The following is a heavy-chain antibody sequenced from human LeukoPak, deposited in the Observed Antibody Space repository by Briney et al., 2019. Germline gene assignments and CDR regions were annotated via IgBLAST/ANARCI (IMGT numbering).Heavy chain of an antibody. Sequence: SETLSLTCALYGGSFSGSYWNWMRQPPGKGLEWIGEINHSGSTKYNPSLKSRAIISVDTSKKQFSLKLSSVTAADTAVYYCARGGIPPYLTPFDSWGQGTLITVSS. CDR1: GGSFSGSY. CDR2: INHSGST. J-gene: IGHJ4*02. V-gene: IGHV4-34*01. CDR3: ARGGIPPYLTPFDS. D-gene: IGHD2/OR15-2a*01.